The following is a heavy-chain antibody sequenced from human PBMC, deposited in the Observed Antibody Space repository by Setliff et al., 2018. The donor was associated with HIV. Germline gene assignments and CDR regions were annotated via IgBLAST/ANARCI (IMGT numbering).Heavy chain of an antibody. CDR1: GYTFTTYY. V-gene: IGHV1-46*01. CDR2: LNPSEGTT. CDR3: VRGYRSAWNSWFDA. Sequence: ASVKVSCKASGYTFTTYYIHWVRQAPEQGLEWMGILNPSEGTTSFAQKFQGRVTMTRDTSTSTVYMDLSSLRADDTAVYYCVRGYRSAWNSWFDAWGQGTRVTVSS. J-gene: IGHJ5*02. D-gene: IGHD6-19*01.